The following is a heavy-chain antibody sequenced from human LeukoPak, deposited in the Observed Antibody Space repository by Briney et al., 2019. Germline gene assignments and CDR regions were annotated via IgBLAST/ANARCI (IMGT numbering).Heavy chain of an antibody. D-gene: IGHD3-22*01. CDR3: ARGDTYYYDSSGYLRRYYFDY. J-gene: IGHJ4*02. V-gene: IGHV4-4*07. CDR1: GVSISSYY. CDR2: IHTSGST. Sequence: SETLSLTCTVSGVSISSYYWSWIRQPAGKGLEWIGRIHTSGSTNYKSSLKSRVTMSADTSKNQFSLKLNSVTAADTAVYYCARGDTYYYDSSGYLRRYYFDYWGQGTLVTVSS.